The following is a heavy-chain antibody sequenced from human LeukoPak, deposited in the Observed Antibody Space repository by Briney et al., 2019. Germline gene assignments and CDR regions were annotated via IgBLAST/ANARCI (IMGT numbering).Heavy chain of an antibody. V-gene: IGHV4-34*01. Sequence: SETLSLTCAVYGGSFSGYYWSWIRQPPRKGPEWIGEINHSGNTDYNPSLKSRVTISVDTSKNQFSLKLSSVTAADTAVYYCAKTPTALVRGGYYFDSWAQGTPVTVSS. J-gene: IGHJ4*02. CDR2: INHSGNT. D-gene: IGHD6-6*01. CDR3: AKTPTALVRGGYYFDS. CDR1: GGSFSGYY.